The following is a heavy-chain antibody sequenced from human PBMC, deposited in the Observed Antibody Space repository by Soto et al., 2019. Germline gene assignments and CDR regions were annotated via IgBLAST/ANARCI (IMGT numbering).Heavy chain of an antibody. J-gene: IGHJ4*02. Sequence: QVQLVESGGGVVQPGRSLRLSCAASGFTFSSYAMHWVRQAPGKGLEWVAVISYDGSNKYYADSVKGRFTISRDNSKNTLYLQMNSLRAEDTAVYYCVREYDYVGATGTFDYWGQGTLVTVSS. CDR1: GFTFSSYA. CDR2: ISYDGSNK. D-gene: IGHD1-26*01. CDR3: VREYDYVGATGTFDY. V-gene: IGHV3-30-3*01.